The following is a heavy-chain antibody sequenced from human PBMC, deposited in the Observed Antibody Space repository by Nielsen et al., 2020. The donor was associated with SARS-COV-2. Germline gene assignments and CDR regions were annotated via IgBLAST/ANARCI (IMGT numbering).Heavy chain of an antibody. Sequence: GESLKISCAASGFTFSSYSMSWVRQAPGKGLEWVANIKQDGSEKYYVDSVKGRFTISRDNAKNSLYLQMNSLRAEDTAVYYCARTVAGTFWTAFDIWGQGTMVTVSS. D-gene: IGHD6-19*01. CDR1: GFTFSSYS. CDR2: IKQDGSEK. V-gene: IGHV3-7*03. CDR3: ARTVAGTFWTAFDI. J-gene: IGHJ3*02.